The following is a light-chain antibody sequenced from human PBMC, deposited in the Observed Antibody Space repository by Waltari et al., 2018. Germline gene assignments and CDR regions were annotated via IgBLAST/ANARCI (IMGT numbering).Light chain of an antibody. J-gene: IGKJ1*01. CDR2: WAS. V-gene: IGKV4-1*01. CDR1: QRVLYSSNNNNY. Sequence: DIVMTQSPDSLAVSLGERATTTCKSSQRVLYSSNNNNYLAWYQQKPGQPPKLLIYWASTRESGVPDRLSGSGSGTDFTLTISSLQAEDVAVYYCQQYYSTPPWTFGQGTKVEIK. CDR3: QQYYSTPPWT.